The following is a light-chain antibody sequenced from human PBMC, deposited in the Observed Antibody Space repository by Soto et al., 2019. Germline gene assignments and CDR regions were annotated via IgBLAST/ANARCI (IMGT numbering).Light chain of an antibody. V-gene: IGLV2-14*01. J-gene: IGLJ1*01. CDR2: DVS. CDR1: SNDVGGYNY. CDR3: SSYTSSSTRV. Sequence: QSALTQPASVSGSPGQSITISCTGSSNDVGGYNYVSWYQQHPGKAPKLMIYDVSDRPSGVSNRFSGSKSGNTASLTISGHLAEDEDDYYCSSYTSSSTRVFGTGTKLTVL.